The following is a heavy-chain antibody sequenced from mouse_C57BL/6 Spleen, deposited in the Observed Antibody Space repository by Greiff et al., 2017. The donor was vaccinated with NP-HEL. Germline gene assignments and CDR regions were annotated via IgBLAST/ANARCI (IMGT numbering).Heavy chain of an antibody. Sequence: EVHLVESGGGLVQPGGSLSLSCAASGFTFTDYYMSWVRQPPGKALEWLGFIRNKANGYTTEYSASVKGRFTISRDNSQSILYLQMNALRAEDSATYYCARSLYDGYYEYYAMDYWGQGTSVTVSS. CDR1: GFTFTDYY. CDR2: IRNKANGYTT. D-gene: IGHD2-3*01. V-gene: IGHV7-3*01. J-gene: IGHJ4*01. CDR3: ARSLYDGYYEYYAMDY.